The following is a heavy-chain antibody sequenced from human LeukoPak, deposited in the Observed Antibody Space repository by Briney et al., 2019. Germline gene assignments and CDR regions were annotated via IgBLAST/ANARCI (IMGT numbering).Heavy chain of an antibody. V-gene: IGHV4-61*02. CDR1: GGSISSGSYY. J-gene: IGHJ3*02. CDR2: IYTSGST. Sequence: SETLSLTCTVSGGSISSGSYYWSWIRQPAGKGLEWIGRIYTSGSTNYNPSLKSRVTISVDTSKNQFSLKLSSVTAADTAVYYCARDRSPGAFDIWGQGTMVTISS. D-gene: IGHD3-10*01. CDR3: ARDRSPGAFDI.